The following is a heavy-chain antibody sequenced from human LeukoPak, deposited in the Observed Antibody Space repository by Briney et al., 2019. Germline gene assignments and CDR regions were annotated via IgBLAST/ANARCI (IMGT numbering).Heavy chain of an antibody. D-gene: IGHD2-8*01. V-gene: IGHV3-48*01. J-gene: IGHJ4*02. CDR1: GFTFSNYN. Sequence: PGGSLRLSCAASGFTFSNYNMNWVRQAPGKGLEWVSYISSSSSTIYYADSVKGRFTISRDNAKNSLYLQMNSLRAEDTAVYYCARDPYCTNGICYVRYYFDYWGQGTLVTVSS. CDR2: ISSSSSTI. CDR3: ARDPYCTNGICYVRYYFDY.